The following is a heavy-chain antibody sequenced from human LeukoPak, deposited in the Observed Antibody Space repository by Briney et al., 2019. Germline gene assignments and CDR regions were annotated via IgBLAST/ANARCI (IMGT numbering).Heavy chain of an antibody. CDR2: ISGSGGST. J-gene: IGHJ6*03. CDR3: AKVFTVTTHYYYYYMDV. Sequence: GGSLRLSCAASGFTFSSYAMSWVRQAPGKGLEWVSAISGSGGSTYYADSVKGRFTISRDNSKNTLYLQMNSPRAEDTAVYYCAKVFTVTTHYYYYYMDVWGKGTTVTVSS. D-gene: IGHD4-17*01. V-gene: IGHV3-23*01. CDR1: GFTFSSYA.